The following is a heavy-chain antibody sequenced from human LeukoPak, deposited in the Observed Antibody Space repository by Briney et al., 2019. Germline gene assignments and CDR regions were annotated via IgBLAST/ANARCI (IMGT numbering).Heavy chain of an antibody. Sequence: GGSLRLSCAASGFTFNSYVMTWVRQAPGKGLEWVSGISGSGIRTYYADSVKGRFTLSRDNSMDTLYLQMNSLRVEDTAVYYCAKELRPNDNWGQGTMVTVSS. J-gene: IGHJ3*02. CDR1: GFTFNSYV. D-gene: IGHD2-15*01. CDR2: ISGSGIRT. CDR3: AKELRPNDN. V-gene: IGHV3-23*01.